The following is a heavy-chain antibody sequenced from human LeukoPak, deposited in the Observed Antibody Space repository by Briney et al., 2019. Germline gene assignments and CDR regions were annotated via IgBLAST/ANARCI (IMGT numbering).Heavy chain of an antibody. Sequence: SETLSLTCTVSGGSISTFYWSWIRQPPGKGLEWIGYIYYNGITNYNLSLKSRVTISVDTSKNQFSLKLTSVTAADTAVYYCARDLWFGGPRGAFDIWGQGTMVTVSS. CDR1: GGSISTFY. D-gene: IGHD3-10*01. V-gene: IGHV4-59*13. CDR3: ARDLWFGGPRGAFDI. J-gene: IGHJ3*02. CDR2: IYYNGIT.